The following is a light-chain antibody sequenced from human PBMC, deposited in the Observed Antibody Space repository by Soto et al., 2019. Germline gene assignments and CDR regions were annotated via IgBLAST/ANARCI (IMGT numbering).Light chain of an antibody. V-gene: IGKV3-11*01. Sequence: EIVLTQSPATLYLSPGERATLSCRASQSLSSYLAWYQQKPGQAPRLLIYDASNRATGIPARFSGSGSGTDFTLTISSLEPEDFAVYYCQQHSNWPWTFGQGTKVEIK. CDR3: QQHSNWPWT. CDR1: QSLSSY. J-gene: IGKJ1*01. CDR2: DAS.